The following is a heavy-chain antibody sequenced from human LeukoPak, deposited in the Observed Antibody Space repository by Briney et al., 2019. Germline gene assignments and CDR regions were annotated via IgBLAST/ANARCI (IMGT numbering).Heavy chain of an antibody. J-gene: IGHJ6*02. Sequence: RGSLRPSCPSSGPTVRYIYITWVSPAPRKGREWDSITYTVGSTYYADSVKDRFTISRDNSKNTLYLQMNSLRAEDTAVYYCARDLAGYSYGNDYYYGMDVWGQGTTVTVSS. D-gene: IGHD5-18*01. CDR3: ARDLAGYSYGNDYYYGMDV. V-gene: IGHV3-66*01. CDR1: GPTVRYIY. CDR2: TYTVGST.